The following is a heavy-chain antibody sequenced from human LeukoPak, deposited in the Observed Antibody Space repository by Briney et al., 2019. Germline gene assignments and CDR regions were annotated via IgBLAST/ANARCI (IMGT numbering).Heavy chain of an antibody. D-gene: IGHD3-3*01. Sequence: GGSLRLSCAASGFTFSRYQMNWVRQAPGKGLDWVANIKQDGSEKYYVDSVKGRLTISRDNTKNSLYLQMNSLRAEDTAVYYCARDGDGDVWGQGTTVTVSS. CDR3: ARDGDGDV. CDR2: IKQDGSEK. J-gene: IGHJ6*02. CDR1: GFTFSRYQ. V-gene: IGHV3-7*03.